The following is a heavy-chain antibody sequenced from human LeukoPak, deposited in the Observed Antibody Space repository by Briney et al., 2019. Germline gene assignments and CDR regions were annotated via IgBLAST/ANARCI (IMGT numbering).Heavy chain of an antibody. CDR3: ATVRPVLLWFGELLHDAFDI. CDR2: FDPEDGET. J-gene: IGHJ3*02. CDR1: GYTLTELS. D-gene: IGHD3-10*01. V-gene: IGHV1-24*01. Sequence: ASVKVSCKVSGYTLTELSMHWVRQAPGKGLEWMGGFDPEDGETIYAQKFQGRVTMTEDTSTGTAYMELSSLRSEDTAVYYCATVRPVLLWFGELLHDAFDIWGQGTMVTVSS.